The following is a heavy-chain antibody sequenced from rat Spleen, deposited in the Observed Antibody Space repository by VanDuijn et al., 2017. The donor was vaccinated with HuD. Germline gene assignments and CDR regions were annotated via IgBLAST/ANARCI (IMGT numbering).Heavy chain of an antibody. CDR1: GFTFNNYW. CDR3: AKDKGEYNNLFDY. CDR2: ISNARGIT. V-gene: IGHV5-31*01. J-gene: IGHJ2*01. D-gene: IGHD1-10*01. Sequence: VQLRESGPGLVQPSQTLSLTCTVSGFTFNNYWMTWVRQAPGMGLEWIASISNARGITYYPDSVKGRFTISRDNAKNTLYLQMDSLRSEDTATYYCAKDKGEYNNLFDYWGQGVMVTVSS.